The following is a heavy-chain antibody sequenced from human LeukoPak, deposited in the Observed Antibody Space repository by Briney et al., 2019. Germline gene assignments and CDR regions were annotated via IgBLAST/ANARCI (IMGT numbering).Heavy chain of an antibody. CDR3: AREGIAAALCFDY. V-gene: IGHV3-30*04. CDR2: ISYDGSNK. CDR1: GFTFSSYA. J-gene: IGHJ4*02. Sequence: PGGSLRLSCAASGFTFSSYAMHWVRQAPGKGLEWVAVISYDGSNKYYADSVKGRFTISRDNSKNTLYLQMNSLRAEDTAVCYCAREGIAAALCFDYWGQGTLVTVSS. D-gene: IGHD6-13*01.